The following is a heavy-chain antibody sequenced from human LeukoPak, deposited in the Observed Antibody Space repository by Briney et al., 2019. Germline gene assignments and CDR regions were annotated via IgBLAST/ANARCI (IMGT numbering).Heavy chain of an antibody. CDR1: GFTVSSNY. V-gene: IGHV3-53*01. CDR2: IYSGGST. D-gene: IGHD1-26*01. J-gene: IGHJ6*02. Sequence: GGSLRLSCAASGFTVSSNYMSWVRQAPGKGLGWVSVIYSGGSTYYTDSVKGRFTISRDNSKNTLYLQMNSLRAEDTAVYYCARDGGSGSYSDYGMDVWGQGTTVTVSS. CDR3: ARDGGSGSYSDYGMDV.